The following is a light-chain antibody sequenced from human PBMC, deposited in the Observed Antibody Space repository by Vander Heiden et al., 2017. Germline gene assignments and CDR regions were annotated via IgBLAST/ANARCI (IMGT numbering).Light chain of an antibody. Sequence: DIQMTQSPSSLSASVGDRVTITCRASQSISSYLNWYQQKPGKAPKLLIYAASNLQSGVPSRFSGSGSGTDFTLTISSLQPEDFATYYCQQSDSTPLWTFGQGTKVEVK. CDR3: QQSDSTPLWT. V-gene: IGKV1-39*01. CDR1: QSISSY. J-gene: IGKJ1*01. CDR2: AAS.